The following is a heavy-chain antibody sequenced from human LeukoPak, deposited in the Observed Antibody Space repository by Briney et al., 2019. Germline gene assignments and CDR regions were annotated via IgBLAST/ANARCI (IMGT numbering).Heavy chain of an antibody. CDR1: GYTFTGYY. V-gene: IGHV1-2*02. D-gene: IGHD4-17*01. CDR2: INPNSGGT. CDR3: ATLYGDYEVLYY. Sequence: ASVKVSCKASGYTFTGYYMHWVRQAPGQGLEWMGWINPNSGGTNYAQKFQGRVTMTRDTSISTAYMELSRLRSDDTAVYYCATLYGDYEVLYYWGQGTLVIVSS. J-gene: IGHJ4*02.